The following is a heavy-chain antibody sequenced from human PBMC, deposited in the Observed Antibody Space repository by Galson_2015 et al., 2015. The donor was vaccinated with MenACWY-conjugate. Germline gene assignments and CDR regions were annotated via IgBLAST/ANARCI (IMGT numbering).Heavy chain of an antibody. V-gene: IGHV4-39*01. J-gene: IGHJ3*02. Sequence: SETLSLTCTVSGGSISSSSYYWDWLRQPPGRGLEWIGTIYYSGRTYYNSSLKSRVTISVDTSQNQFSLNLSSVTAADTAMYYCARHDRTAPARSGAFDIWGRGTMVTVSS. D-gene: IGHD2-2*01. CDR2: IYYSGRT. CDR1: GGSISSSSYY. CDR3: ARHDRTAPARSGAFDI.